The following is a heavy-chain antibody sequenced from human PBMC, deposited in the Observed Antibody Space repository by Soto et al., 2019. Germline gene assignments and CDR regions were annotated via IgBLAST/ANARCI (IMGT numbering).Heavy chain of an antibody. J-gene: IGHJ6*02. V-gene: IGHV1-69*02. D-gene: IGHD3-10*01. Sequence: QVQLVQSGAEVKKPGSSVKVSCKASGGTFSSYTISWVRQAPGQGLEWMGRIIPILGITNYAQKSQGRVTMTADKSTSTAYMELSSLRSEDTAVYYCASLTSSGYYYGMDVWGQGTTVTVSS. CDR2: IIPILGIT. CDR3: ASLTSSGYYYGMDV. CDR1: GGTFSSYT.